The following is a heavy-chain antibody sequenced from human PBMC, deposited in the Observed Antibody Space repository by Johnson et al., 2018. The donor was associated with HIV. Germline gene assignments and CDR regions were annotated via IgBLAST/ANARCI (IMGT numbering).Heavy chain of an antibody. CDR2: ISYDGSNK. J-gene: IGHJ3*02. V-gene: IGHV3-30-3*01. CDR1: GFTFSSYA. D-gene: IGHD3-10*01. Sequence: QEKLVESGGGVVQPGRSLRLSCAASGFTFSSYAMHWVRQAPGKGLEWVAVISYDGSNKYYADSVKGRFTISRDNSKNTLYLQMNSLRAEDTAVYYCAKDRDYYGSGLIWGQGTMVTVSS. CDR3: AKDRDYYGSGLI.